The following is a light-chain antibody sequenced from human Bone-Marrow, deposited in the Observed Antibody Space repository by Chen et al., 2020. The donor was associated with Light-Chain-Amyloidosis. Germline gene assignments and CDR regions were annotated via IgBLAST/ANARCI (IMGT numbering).Light chain of an antibody. V-gene: IGLV3-25*03. CDR2: RDT. CDR3: QSADSSGTYEVI. J-gene: IGLJ2*01. Sequence: YELTHPPSVSVSPGQTPRITCSGDDLPTKYAYCYQQKPGQAPVLVIHRDTERPSGISERFSGSSSGTTATLTISGVQAEDEADYHCQSADSSGTYEVIFGGGTKLTVL. CDR1: DLPTKY.